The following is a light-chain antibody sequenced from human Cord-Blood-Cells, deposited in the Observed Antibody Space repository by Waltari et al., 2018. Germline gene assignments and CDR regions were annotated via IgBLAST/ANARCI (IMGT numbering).Light chain of an antibody. CDR3: QQSYSTPPT. Sequence: IQMTLSPSPLSAFEGSSVHITCRASQSISSYLNWYQQKPGNAPKLLIYAASSLQSGVPSRFSGSGSGTDFTLTISSLQPEDFATYYCQQSYSTPPTFGGGTKVEIK. V-gene: IGKV1-39*01. CDR1: QSISSY. J-gene: IGKJ4*01. CDR2: AAS.